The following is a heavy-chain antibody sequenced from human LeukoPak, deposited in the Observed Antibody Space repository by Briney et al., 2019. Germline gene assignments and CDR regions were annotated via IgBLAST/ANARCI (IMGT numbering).Heavy chain of an antibody. D-gene: IGHD6-19*01. CDR2: INPSGGST. CDR1: VYTFTIYY. J-gene: IGHJ3*02. Sequence: GASVNVSFTPSVYTFTIYYMHRVRQAPGQGLEWMGIINPSGGSTTYAQKFQGRVTMTRDTSTTTVYMELRSLRSEATAVYYCARVRFSSGWYIAFDIWGQGTMVTVSS. V-gene: IGHV1-46*01. CDR3: ARVRFSSGWYIAFDI.